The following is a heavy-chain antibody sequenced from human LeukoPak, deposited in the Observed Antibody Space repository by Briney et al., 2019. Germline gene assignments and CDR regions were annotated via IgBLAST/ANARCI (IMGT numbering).Heavy chain of an antibody. CDR3: ARAVVAGGNYFDY. Sequence: ASVKVSCKASGYTFTSYDINWARQATGQGLEWMGWMNPNSGNTGYAQKFQGRVTMTRNTSISTAYMELSSLRSEDTVVYYCARAVVAGGNYFDYGGQGTLVTVSS. CDR1: GYTFTSYD. CDR2: MNPNSGNT. J-gene: IGHJ4*02. D-gene: IGHD6-19*01. V-gene: IGHV1-8*01.